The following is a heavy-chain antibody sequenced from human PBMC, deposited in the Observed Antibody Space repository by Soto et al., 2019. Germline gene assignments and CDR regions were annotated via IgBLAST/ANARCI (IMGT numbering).Heavy chain of an antibody. V-gene: IGHV3-33*01. Sequence: VGSLRLSCAASGFTFSRYGMHWVRQAPGRGLEWVAVIWYDGSNIYYADSVKGRFTISRDNSKDTLDLQMNSLRAEDTAVYYCARDREQWLVGYYFDYWGQGTLVTVSS. J-gene: IGHJ4*02. CDR1: GFTFSRYG. CDR2: IWYDGSNI. D-gene: IGHD6-19*01. CDR3: ARDREQWLVGYYFDY.